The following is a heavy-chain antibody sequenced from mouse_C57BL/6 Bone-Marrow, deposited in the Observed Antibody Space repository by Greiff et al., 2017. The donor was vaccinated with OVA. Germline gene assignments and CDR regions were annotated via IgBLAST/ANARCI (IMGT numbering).Heavy chain of an antibody. CDR3: ARIYYDYDGHV. D-gene: IGHD2-4*01. CDR2: IYPGDGDT. V-gene: IGHV1-82*01. Sequence: QVQLQQSGPELVKPGASVKISCKASGYAFSSSWMNWVKQRPGKGLEWIGRIYPGDGDTNYNGKFKGKATLTADKSSSTAYMQLSSLTSEDSAVYFCARIYYDYDGHVWGTGTTVTVSS. CDR1: GYAFSSSW. J-gene: IGHJ1*03.